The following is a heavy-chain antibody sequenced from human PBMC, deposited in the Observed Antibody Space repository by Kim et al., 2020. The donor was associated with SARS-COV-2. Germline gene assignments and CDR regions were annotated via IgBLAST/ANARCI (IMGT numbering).Heavy chain of an antibody. CDR3: ARENAIFDASWFDP. V-gene: IGHV3-21*01. CDR2: ISSSSSYI. J-gene: IGHJ5*02. CDR1: GFTFSSYS. D-gene: IGHD3-3*01. Sequence: GGSLRLSCAASGFTFSSYSMNWVRQAPGKGLEWVSSISSSSSYIYYADSVKGRFTISRDNAKNSLYLQMNSLRAEDTAVYYCARENAIFDASWFDPWGQGTLVTVSS.